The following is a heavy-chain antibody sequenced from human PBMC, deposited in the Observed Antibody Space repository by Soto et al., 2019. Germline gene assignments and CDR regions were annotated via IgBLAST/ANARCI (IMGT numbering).Heavy chain of an antibody. J-gene: IGHJ6*02. Sequence: PGGSLRLSCAASGFTFNIAWMSWVRQAPGKRLEWVGRIKSKTDGGTKDYAAPVKGRFTISRDDSKNTLYLQMNSLKTEDTAVYYCTTAGTFYYYYGTDVWVQGTTVTVSS. CDR2: IKSKTDGGTK. CDR1: GFTFNIAW. V-gene: IGHV3-15*01. CDR3: TTAGTFYYYYGTDV.